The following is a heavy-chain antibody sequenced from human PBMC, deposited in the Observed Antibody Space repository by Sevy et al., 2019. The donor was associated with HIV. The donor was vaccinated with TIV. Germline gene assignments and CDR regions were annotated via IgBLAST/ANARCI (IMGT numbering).Heavy chain of an antibody. CDR1: GDSISSGANY. CDR3: ARGRSAVATYYTWSTVAGYYFDY. D-gene: IGHD6-19*01. CDR2: IHYSGST. J-gene: IGHJ4*02. V-gene: IGHV4-31*03. Sequence: SETLSLTCTVSGDSISSGANYWGWIRQHPVKGLEWIGYIHYSGSTYDNPSLKSRFTMSVDTSKNQFSLKLRSVTAADTAVYYCARGRSAVATYYTWSTVAGYYFDYWGQGTLVTVSS.